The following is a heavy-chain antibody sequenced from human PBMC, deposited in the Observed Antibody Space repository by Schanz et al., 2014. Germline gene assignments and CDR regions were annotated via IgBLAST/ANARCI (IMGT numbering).Heavy chain of an antibody. CDR3: ARGIGGYGANNYFDY. D-gene: IGHD5-12*01. V-gene: IGHV1-3*04. CDR1: EYSFTSYS. J-gene: IGHJ4*02. CDR2: INTGSGDT. Sequence: QVHLVQSGAEVKRPGASVKVSCKAPEYSFTSYSMHWVRQAPGQRLEWLGWINTGSGDTKYSQNIQSRVAITRDTSASTAYIELSSLRSEDTAVYSCARGIGGYGANNYFDYWGQGTLVTVSS.